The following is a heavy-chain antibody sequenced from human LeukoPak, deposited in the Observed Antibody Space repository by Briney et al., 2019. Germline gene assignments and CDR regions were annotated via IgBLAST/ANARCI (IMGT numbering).Heavy chain of an antibody. J-gene: IGHJ5*02. CDR1: GYTFTSYG. CDR3: ARESGGYNLRFLRWFDP. D-gene: IGHD5-24*01. CDR2: ISAYNGNT. V-gene: IGHV1-18*01. Sequence: ASVKVSCKASGYTFTSYGISWVRQAPGQGLEWMGWISAYNGNTNYAQKFQGRVTITADKSTSTAYMELSSLRSEDTAVYYCARESGGYNLRFLRWFDPWGQGTLVTVSS.